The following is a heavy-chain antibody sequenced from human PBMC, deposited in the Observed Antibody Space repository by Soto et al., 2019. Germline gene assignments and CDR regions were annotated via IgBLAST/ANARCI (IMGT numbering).Heavy chain of an antibody. CDR2: ISGVGTSK. CDR3: ARGRIYDYVWGSSRYHFDY. V-gene: IGHV3-23*01. D-gene: IGHD3-16*02. J-gene: IGHJ4*02. CDR1: GYTLSSYV. Sequence: GGSLRLSCAASGYTLSSYVMTWVRQAPGKGLEWVSSISGVGTSKFYADSVKGRFTISRDNSKNILYLQMDSLTAADTAVYYCARGRIYDYVWGSSRYHFDYWGQGTLVTVSS.